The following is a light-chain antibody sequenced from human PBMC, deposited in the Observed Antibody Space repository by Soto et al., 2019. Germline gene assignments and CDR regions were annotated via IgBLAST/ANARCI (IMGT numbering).Light chain of an antibody. CDR1: QRVLYSSNNKNY. Sequence: VMTQSQDSLAVSLGERATINCNSIQRVLYSSNNKNYLNWFQQRPGQSPRRLIYKVSNWDSGVPDRLSGSGSGTDFTLKISRVEAEDVGVYYCMQGTPSWVVGHGTKVDIK. CDR2: KVS. V-gene: IGKV2D-30*01. J-gene: IGKJ1*01. CDR3: MQGTPSWV.